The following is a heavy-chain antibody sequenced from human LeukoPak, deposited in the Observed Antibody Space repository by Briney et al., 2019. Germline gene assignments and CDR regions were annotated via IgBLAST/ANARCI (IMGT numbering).Heavy chain of an antibody. J-gene: IGHJ4*02. D-gene: IGHD1-14*01. CDR1: GFTFSSYW. V-gene: IGHV3-74*01. Sequence: GGSLRLSCAASGFTFSSYWMHWVRQVPGKGLVWVARINPGGSSITYADSVKGRFTISRDNAKNTLYLQMDSLRAEDTDVYYCARSNRADDYWGQGNLVTVSS. CDR2: INPGGSSI. CDR3: ARSNRADDY.